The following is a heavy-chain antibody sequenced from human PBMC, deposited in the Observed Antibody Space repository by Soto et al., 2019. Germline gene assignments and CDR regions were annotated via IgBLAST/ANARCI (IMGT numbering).Heavy chain of an antibody. CDR3: ARDLITIFGVVIIPPGFYYGMDV. CDR1: GYTFTSYG. CDR2: ISAYNGNT. J-gene: IGHJ6*02. Sequence: ASVKVSCKASGYTFTSYGISWVRQAPGQGLEWMGWISAYNGNTNYAQKPQGRVTMTTDTSTSTAYMELRSLRSDDTAVYYCARDLITIFGVVIIPPGFYYGMDVWGQGTTVTVSS. V-gene: IGHV1-18*04. D-gene: IGHD3-3*01.